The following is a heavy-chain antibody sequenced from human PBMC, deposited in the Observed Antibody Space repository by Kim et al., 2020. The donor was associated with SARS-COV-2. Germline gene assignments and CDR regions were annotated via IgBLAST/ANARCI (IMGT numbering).Heavy chain of an antibody. J-gene: IGHJ5*02. V-gene: IGHV4-38-2*02. CDR2: IYHSGST. D-gene: IGHD3-22*01. Sequence: SETLSLTCTVSGYSISSGYYWGWIRQPPGKGLEWIGTIYHSGSTYYNPSLKSRVTISVDTSKNQFSLKLSSVTAADTAGYYCARVGRYDSRGSWGQGT. CDR1: GYSISSGYY. CDR3: ARVGRYDSRGS.